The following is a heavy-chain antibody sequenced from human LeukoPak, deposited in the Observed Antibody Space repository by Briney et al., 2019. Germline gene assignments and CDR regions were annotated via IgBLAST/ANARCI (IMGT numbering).Heavy chain of an antibody. J-gene: IGHJ4*02. Sequence: GGSLRLSCAASGFTFSRYAMGWVRQAPGKGLDWVSGLSGRGDFTDYVDAVKGRFTISRDNSKSLLYLQMNSLRAEDTAVYYCARATGYSSSWYFYWGQGTLVTVSS. CDR1: GFTFSRYA. D-gene: IGHD6-13*01. CDR2: LSGRGDFT. V-gene: IGHV3-23*01. CDR3: ARATGYSSSWYFY.